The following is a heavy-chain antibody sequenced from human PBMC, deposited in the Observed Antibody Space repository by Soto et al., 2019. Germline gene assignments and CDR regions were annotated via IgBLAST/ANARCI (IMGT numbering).Heavy chain of an antibody. V-gene: IGHV1-46*01. CDR2: INPSGGST. J-gene: IGHJ4*02. CDR3: ARVPEDYYDSSGYYYYFDY. Sequence: QVQLVQSGAEVKKPGASVKVSCKASGYTFTSYYMHWVRQAPGQGLEWMGIINPSGGSTSYAQKFQGRVTMTRDTSTSTVYMELSSLRSEDTAVYYCARVPEDYYDSSGYYYYFDYWGQGTLVTVSS. CDR1: GYTFTSYY. D-gene: IGHD3-22*01.